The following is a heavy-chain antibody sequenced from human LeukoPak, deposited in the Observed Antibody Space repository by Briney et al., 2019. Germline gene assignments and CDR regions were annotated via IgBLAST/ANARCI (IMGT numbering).Heavy chain of an antibody. D-gene: IGHD5-18*01. CDR1: GFTFDDYG. Sequence: GGSLRLSCAASGFTFDDYGMSWVRQAPGKGLEWVSGINWNGGSTGYADSVKGRFTISRDNAKKSLYLQMNSLKTEDTAVYYCALGGGYSYGLDYWGQGTLVTVSS. J-gene: IGHJ4*02. V-gene: IGHV3-20*04. CDR2: INWNGGST. CDR3: ALGGGYSYGLDY.